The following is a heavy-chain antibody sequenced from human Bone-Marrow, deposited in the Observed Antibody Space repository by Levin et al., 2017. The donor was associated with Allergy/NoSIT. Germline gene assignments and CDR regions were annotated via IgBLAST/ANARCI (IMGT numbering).Heavy chain of an antibody. CDR1: GGSVSSGTYY. J-gene: IGHJ6*02. D-gene: IGHD6-19*01. CDR3: ARNRIVVAGGNDYYYGMDV. CDR2: INYRGST. Sequence: SETLSLTCTVSGGSVSSGTYYWSWIRQPPGKGLEWIGYINYRGSTKYNPSLKSRVTISVDTSKNEFSLKLSSVTAADTAVYFCARNRIVVAGGNDYYYGMDVWGQGTTVTVSS. V-gene: IGHV4-61*01.